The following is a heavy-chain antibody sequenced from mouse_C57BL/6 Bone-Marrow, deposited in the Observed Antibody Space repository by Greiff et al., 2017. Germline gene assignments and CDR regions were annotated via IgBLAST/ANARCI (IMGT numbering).Heavy chain of an antibody. Sequence: VQLQQPGAELVMPGASVKLSCKASGYTFTSYWMHWVKQRPGQGLEWIGGIDPSDSYTNYNQKFKGKSTLTVDKSSSTAYMQRSSLTSEDSAVYYCATGGPDYWGQGTTLTVSS. V-gene: IGHV1-69*01. CDR1: GYTFTSYW. J-gene: IGHJ2*01. CDR3: ATGGPDY. CDR2: IDPSDSYT.